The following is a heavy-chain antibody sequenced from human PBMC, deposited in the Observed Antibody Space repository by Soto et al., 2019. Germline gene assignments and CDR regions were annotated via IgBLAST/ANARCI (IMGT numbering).Heavy chain of an antibody. Sequence: SVKVSCKASGGTFSSYAISWVRQAPGQGLEWIGWIIVGNGHTKYAQDLQERITITRDMSTSTAYMELSSLTSEDTAVYYCAAELYSGGSCCSFDIWGQGTMVTVSS. J-gene: IGHJ3*02. D-gene: IGHD2-15*01. V-gene: IGHV1-58*02. CDR3: AAELYSGGSCCSFDI. CDR2: IIVGNGHT. CDR1: GGTFSSYA.